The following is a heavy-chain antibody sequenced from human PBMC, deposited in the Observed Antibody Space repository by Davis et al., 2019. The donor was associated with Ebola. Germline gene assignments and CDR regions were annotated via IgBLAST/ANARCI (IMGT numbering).Heavy chain of an antibody. D-gene: IGHD5-12*01. CDR3: ARINWHTPLKYGMDV. J-gene: IGHJ6*04. Sequence: SGPTLAKPPQTLTLTCTFSGFPLTTSGVGVGWIRQPPVKALEWPALIFWDDDKRYSPSLKNRLTITKDTSKNQVVLTMTNMDPVDTATYYCARINWHTPLKYGMDVWGKGTTVTVSS. V-gene: IGHV2-5*02. CDR1: GFPLTTSGVG. CDR2: IFWDDDK.